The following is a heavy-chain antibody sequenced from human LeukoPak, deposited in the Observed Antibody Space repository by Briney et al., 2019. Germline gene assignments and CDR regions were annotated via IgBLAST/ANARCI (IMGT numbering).Heavy chain of an antibody. V-gene: IGHV3-23*01. J-gene: IGHJ4*02. CDR3: ASEGD. Sequence: GGSLRLSCAASGFTFSSYAMSWVRQAPGKGLEWVSAISGSGGTTYYADSVKGRFTISRNISKNTVYLQMNSLRGDDTAMYYCASEGDWGQGTLVTVSS. CDR1: GFTFSSYA. D-gene: IGHD3-16*01. CDR2: ISGSGGTT.